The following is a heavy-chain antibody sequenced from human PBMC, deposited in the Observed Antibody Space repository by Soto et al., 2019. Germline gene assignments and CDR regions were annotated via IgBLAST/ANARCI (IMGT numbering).Heavy chain of an antibody. D-gene: IGHD6-13*01. CDR3: VPCIPAAGTGYFQH. Sequence: EVQLLESGGGLVQPGGSLRLSCAASGFTFSSYAMSWVRQAPGKGLEWVSAVGTGGTAYYADSVKGRLTISRDNSKNTLYLQRNRLRAEDTGVYCCVPCIPAAGTGYFQHWGQGTLVTVSS. J-gene: IGHJ1*01. V-gene: IGHV3-23*01. CDR1: GFTFSSYA. CDR2: VGTGGTA.